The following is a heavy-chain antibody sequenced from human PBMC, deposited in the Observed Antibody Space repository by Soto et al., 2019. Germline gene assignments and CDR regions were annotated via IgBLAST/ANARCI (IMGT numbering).Heavy chain of an antibody. V-gene: IGHV5-51*01. D-gene: IGHD6-19*01. CDR3: ARHPSIAVAAYYPSDYYYGMDV. CDR1: GYSFTSYW. Sequence: PGGSLKISCKGSGYSFTSYWIGWVRQMPGKGLEWMGIIYPGDSDTRYSPSFQGQVTISPDKPISTAYLQWSSLKASDTAMYYCARHPSIAVAAYYPSDYYYGMDVWGQGTTVTVSS. CDR2: IYPGDSDT. J-gene: IGHJ6*02.